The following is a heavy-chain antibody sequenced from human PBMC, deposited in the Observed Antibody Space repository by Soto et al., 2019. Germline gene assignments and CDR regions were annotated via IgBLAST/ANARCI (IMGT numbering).Heavy chain of an antibody. CDR2: IYYSGST. CDR1: GGSSGISSCY. CDR3: ARQKTRLWQVALIVVVPAASNWFDP. J-gene: IGHJ5*02. Sequence: PATMRLTSAVAGGSSGISSCYWGWISQPPGNWLEWIGSIYYSGSTYYNPSPKSRLTISVDTSKNQFSLKLSSVTAADTAVYYCARQKTRLWQVALIVVVPAASNWFDPWGQRPLVTVSS. D-gene: IGHD2-2*01. V-gene: IGHV4-39*01.